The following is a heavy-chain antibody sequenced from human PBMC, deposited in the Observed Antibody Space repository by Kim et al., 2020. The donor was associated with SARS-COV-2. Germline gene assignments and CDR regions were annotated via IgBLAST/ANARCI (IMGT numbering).Heavy chain of an antibody. V-gene: IGHV3-23*01. Sequence: ADSVKGRFTISRDNSKNTLYLQMNSLRAEDTAVYYCAKGEQWLAQDYFDYWGQGTLVTVSS. J-gene: IGHJ4*02. D-gene: IGHD6-19*01. CDR3: AKGEQWLAQDYFDY.